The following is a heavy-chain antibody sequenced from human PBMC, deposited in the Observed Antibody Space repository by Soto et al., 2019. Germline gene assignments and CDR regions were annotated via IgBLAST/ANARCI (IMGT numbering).Heavy chain of an antibody. V-gene: IGHV4-30-2*01. D-gene: IGHD3-22*01. J-gene: IGHJ1*01. CDR2: IYHSGSI. CDR1: GGSISSGGYS. Sequence: PSETLSLTCAVSGGSISSGGYSWSWIRQPPGKGLEGIGYIYHSGSIYYNPSLKSRVTISVDRSKNQFSLKLSSVTAADTAVYYCARAYVYYFDSSGPGDFQLWGQGTLVTVSS. CDR3: ARAYVYYFDSSGPGDFQL.